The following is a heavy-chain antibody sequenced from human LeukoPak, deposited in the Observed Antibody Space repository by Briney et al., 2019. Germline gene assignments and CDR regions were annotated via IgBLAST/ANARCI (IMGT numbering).Heavy chain of an antibody. CDR1: GGSISGSRSY. J-gene: IGHJ4*02. Sequence: PSETLSLTCTVSGGSISGSRSYWGWLRQPPGQGLEWFVSVFHSGTTYYNPSLKSRITISVDTSKNQFSLKLSSVTAAVTAVYYCSRRDYSGDNPVLDYWGQGTLVTVSS. CDR3: SRRDYSGDNPVLDY. CDR2: VFHSGTT. D-gene: IGHD2-21*01. V-gene: IGHV4-39*01.